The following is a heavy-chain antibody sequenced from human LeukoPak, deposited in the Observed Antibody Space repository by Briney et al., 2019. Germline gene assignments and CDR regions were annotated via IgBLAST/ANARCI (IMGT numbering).Heavy chain of an antibody. Sequence: GESLKISCKGSGYSFTSYWIGWVRQIRGKVLEWMGIIYPGDSDTRYSPSFQGQVTISADKSISTAYLQWSSLKASDTAMYYCARSAMVTGELYYFDYWGQGTLVTVSS. V-gene: IGHV5-51*01. J-gene: IGHJ4*02. D-gene: IGHD5-18*01. CDR1: GYSFTSYW. CDR2: IYPGDSDT. CDR3: ARSAMVTGELYYFDY.